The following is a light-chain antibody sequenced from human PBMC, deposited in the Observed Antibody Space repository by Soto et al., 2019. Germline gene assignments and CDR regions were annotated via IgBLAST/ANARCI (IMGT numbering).Light chain of an antibody. CDR3: AAWDDSLNVYV. V-gene: IGLV1-44*01. J-gene: IGLJ1*01. CDR2: NNN. CDR1: SSNIGINT. Sequence: QSVLTQPPSASETPGQRVTISCSGSSSNIGINTVDWFQQLPGTAPKLLIYNNNQRPSGVPDRFSGSKSGTSASLAISGLQSEDESDYYCAAWDDSLNVYVFGTGTKVPV.